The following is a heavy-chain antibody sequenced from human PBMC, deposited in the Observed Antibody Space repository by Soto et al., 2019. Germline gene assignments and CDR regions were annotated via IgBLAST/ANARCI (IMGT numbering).Heavy chain of an antibody. CDR1: GFTFSSYW. CDR2: IKGDEIST. D-gene: IGHD3-10*01. V-gene: IGHV3-74*01. CDR3: ARGALGSYYSDY. Sequence: EVQLVESGGGLVQSGGSLRLSCAASGFTFSSYWIHWVRQAPGKGLVWVSRIKGDEISTNYADSVKGRFTISRDNAQDSVFMQMSDLRAEDTAVYYCARGALGSYYSDYWGQGILVTVSS. J-gene: IGHJ4*02.